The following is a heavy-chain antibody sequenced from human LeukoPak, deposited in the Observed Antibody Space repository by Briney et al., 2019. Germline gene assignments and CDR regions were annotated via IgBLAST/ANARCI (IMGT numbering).Heavy chain of an antibody. V-gene: IGHV4-34*01. D-gene: IGHD1-26*01. CDR2: INHSGST. J-gene: IGHJ4*02. CDR1: GGSFSGYY. CDR3: ARSTTRDFDY. Sequence: SETLSLTCAVYGGSFSGYYWSWIRQPPGKGLEWIGEINHSGSTNYNPSLKSRVTISVDTSKNQFSLKLSSVTAADTAVYYCARSTTRDFDYWGQGTLVTVSS.